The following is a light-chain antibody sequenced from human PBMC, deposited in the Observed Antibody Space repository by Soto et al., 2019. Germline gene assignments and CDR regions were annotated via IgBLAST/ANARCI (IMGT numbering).Light chain of an antibody. V-gene: IGLV1-40*01. J-gene: IGLJ3*02. Sequence: QSVLTQPPSVSGAPGQRVTISCTGSSSNIGAGYDVHWYQQLPGTAPKHLLYGNSNRPSGVPERFFGSKSGTSASLAITGLQAEDEADYYCQSYDSSLSGSVFGGGTKLTVL. CDR1: SSNIGAGYD. CDR3: QSYDSSLSGSV. CDR2: GNS.